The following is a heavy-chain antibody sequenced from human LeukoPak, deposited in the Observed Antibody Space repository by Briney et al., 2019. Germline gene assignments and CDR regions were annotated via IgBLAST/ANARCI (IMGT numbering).Heavy chain of an antibody. CDR3: AKDLYGDYVVTFDY. D-gene: IGHD4-17*01. V-gene: IGHV3-23*01. CDR2: ISGSGGST. CDR1: GFTFSSYA. Sequence: GGSLRLSCAASGFTFSSYAMSWARQAPGKGLEWVSAISGSGGSTYYADSVKGRFTISRDNSKNTLYLQMNSLRAEDTAVYCCAKDLYGDYVVTFDYWGQGTLVTVSS. J-gene: IGHJ4*02.